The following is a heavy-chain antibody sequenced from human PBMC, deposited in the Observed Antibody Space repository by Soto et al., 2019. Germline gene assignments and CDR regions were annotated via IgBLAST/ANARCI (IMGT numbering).Heavy chain of an antibody. V-gene: IGHV4-61*08. D-gene: IGHD1-7*01. Sequence: KPSETLSLTCTVSGGSIDSGDYDWSWIRQPPGKGVEWIGYVYYSGTTNYNPFLKSRVTLSLDKSKNQFSLKMNSVTAADTAVYYRARYVIAPPNYFDPWGQETLVNVSS. J-gene: IGHJ5*02. CDR1: GGSIDSGDYD. CDR3: ARYVIAPPNYFDP. CDR2: VYYSGTT.